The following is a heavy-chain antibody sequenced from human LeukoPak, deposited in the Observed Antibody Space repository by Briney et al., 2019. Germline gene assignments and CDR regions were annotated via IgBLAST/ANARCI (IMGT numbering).Heavy chain of an antibody. D-gene: IGHD6-19*01. J-gene: IGHJ4*02. CDR3: ARGPSYSSGWCSH. V-gene: IGHV1-46*01. CDR1: GYTFTTSY. Sequence: ASVKVSCTASGYTFTTSYMHWVRQAPGQGLEWMAIISPSGGSTNYAQKFQGRVTMTRDTSTSTVYMELSSLRSEDTAVYYCARGPSYSSGWCSHWGQGTLVTVSS. CDR2: ISPSGGST.